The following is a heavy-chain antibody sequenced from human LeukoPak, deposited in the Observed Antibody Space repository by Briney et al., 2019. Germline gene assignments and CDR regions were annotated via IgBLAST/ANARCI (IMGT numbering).Heavy chain of an antibody. CDR2: INPDGSST. CDR3: ATETRRPYVAAFDM. CDR1: GFTFRSYW. V-gene: IGHV3-74*01. J-gene: IGHJ3*02. D-gene: IGHD2-15*01. Sequence: QPGGSLRLSCAASGFTFRSYWMHWVRQTPGKGPVWVSRINPDGSSTIYADSVKGRFTISRDNAKSTLYLQMNSLRAEDTAAYYCATETRRPYVAAFDMWGQGTMVTVSS.